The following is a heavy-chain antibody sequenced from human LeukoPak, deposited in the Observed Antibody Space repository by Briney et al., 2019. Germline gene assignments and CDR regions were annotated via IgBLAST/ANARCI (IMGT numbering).Heavy chain of an antibody. CDR2: MTTTSSYM. CDR3: ARLIGLTIAAAATDY. Sequence: PGGSLRLSCAASGFTFSDYDMSWVRQAPGKGLEWVSSMTTTSSYMYYADSVKGRFTISRGNAKNSLYLQMNSPRAEDTALYYCARLIGLTIAAAATDYWGQGALVTVSS. D-gene: IGHD6-13*01. V-gene: IGHV3-21*01. CDR1: GFTFSDYD. J-gene: IGHJ4*02.